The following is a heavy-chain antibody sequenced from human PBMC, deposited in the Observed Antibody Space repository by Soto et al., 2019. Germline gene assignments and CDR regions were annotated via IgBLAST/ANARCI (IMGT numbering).Heavy chain of an antibody. V-gene: IGHV4-30-4*01. CDR1: GGSITAGNYV. CDR2: ISYSGT. CDR3: ATRSATFFFYGMDV. D-gene: IGHD1-26*01. Sequence: SETLSLTCTVSGGSITAGNYVLTWIRQSPGKGLEWIGYISYSGTYYNPSLKSRLTISIDTSKNQLSLQVTSVTAADTAVYYCATRSATFFFYGMDVWGQGTTVTVSS. J-gene: IGHJ6*02.